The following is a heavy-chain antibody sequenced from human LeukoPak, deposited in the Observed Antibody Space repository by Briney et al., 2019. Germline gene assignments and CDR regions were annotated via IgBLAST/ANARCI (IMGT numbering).Heavy chain of an antibody. J-gene: IGHJ1*01. V-gene: IGHV3-30*02. CDR2: VRYDETTK. CDR1: GFTFSNYG. CDR3: AKGLLQYEKYFQH. Sequence: GGSLRLSCAASGFTFSNYGMHWVRQAPGKGLEWVAFVRYDETTKFYADSVKGRFTISRDNSKNTLYLQMNSLRAEDTAVYYCAKGLLQYEKYFQHWGQGTLVTVSS. D-gene: IGHD4-11*01.